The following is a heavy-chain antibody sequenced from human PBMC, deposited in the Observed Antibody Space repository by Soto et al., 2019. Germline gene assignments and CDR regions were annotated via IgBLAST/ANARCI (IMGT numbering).Heavy chain of an antibody. CDR2: IKTDGSST. J-gene: IGHJ4*02. Sequence: EVQLVESGGALVQPGGSLRLSCAASGFTFSSYWMHWVRQAPGEGLVWVSRIKTDGSSTSYADSVKGRFTISRDNDKNTMYLQRNSLRAEDTAVYYCARVGVGHYEFDYWGQGTLVTVSS. D-gene: IGHD3-16*01. V-gene: IGHV3-74*01. CDR1: GFTFSSYW. CDR3: ARVGVGHYEFDY.